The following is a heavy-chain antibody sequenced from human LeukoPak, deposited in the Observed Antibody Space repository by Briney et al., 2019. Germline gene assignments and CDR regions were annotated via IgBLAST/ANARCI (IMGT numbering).Heavy chain of an antibody. CDR2: ISSGGSTI. D-gene: IGHD3-10*01. CDR3: ARDPNYGSGSYADY. CDR1: GFTFSGYS. V-gene: IGHV3-48*04. J-gene: IGHJ4*02. Sequence: GGSLRLSCAASGFTFSGYSMNWVRQAPGKGLEWVSYISSGGSTIYYADSVKDRFTISRDNAKNSLYLQMNSLRAEDTAVYYCARDPNYGSGSYADYWGQGTLVTVSS.